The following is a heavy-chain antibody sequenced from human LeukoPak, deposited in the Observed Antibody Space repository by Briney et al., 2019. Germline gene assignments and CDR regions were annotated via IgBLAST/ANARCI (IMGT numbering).Heavy chain of an antibody. J-gene: IGHJ4*02. CDR1: GFTVSSNY. CDR3: ATTEEITIDRDCFDY. V-gene: IGHV3-66*02. CDR2: IYSGGSA. Sequence: VQPGGSLRLSCAASGFTVSSNYMSWVRQAPGKGLEWVSVIYSGGSAYYADSVKGRFTISRDNSKNTLYLQMNSLRAEDTAVYYCATTEEITIDRDCFDYWGQGTLVTVSS. D-gene: IGHD3-3*01.